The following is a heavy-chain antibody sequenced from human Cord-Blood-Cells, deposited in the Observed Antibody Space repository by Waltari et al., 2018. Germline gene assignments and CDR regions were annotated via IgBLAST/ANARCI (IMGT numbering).Heavy chain of an antibody. J-gene: IGHJ3*02. Sequence: QVQLVESGGGVVQPGGSLRVSCAASGVTFSRYGMHWCRQAPGKGLEWVAVISYDGSNKYYADAVKGRFTISRDNSKNTLYLQMNSLRAEDTAVYYCAKIGYDDAFDIWGQETMVTVSS. D-gene: IGHD5-12*01. CDR2: ISYDGSNK. CDR1: GVTFSRYG. CDR3: AKIGYDDAFDI. V-gene: IGHV3-30*18.